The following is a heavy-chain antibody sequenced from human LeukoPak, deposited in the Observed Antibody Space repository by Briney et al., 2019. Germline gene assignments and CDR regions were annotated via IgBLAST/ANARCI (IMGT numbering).Heavy chain of an antibody. J-gene: IGHJ4*02. V-gene: IGHV3-7*03. CDR3: ARDRAYSSSSTAFDY. Sequence: GGSLRLSCAASGFTFNMYGMHWVRQAPGKGLEWVANIKQDGSEKYYVDSVKGRFTISRDNAKNSLYLQMNSLRAEDTAVYYCARDRAYSSSSTAFDYWGQGTLVTVSS. CDR2: IKQDGSEK. D-gene: IGHD6-6*01. CDR1: GFTFNMYG.